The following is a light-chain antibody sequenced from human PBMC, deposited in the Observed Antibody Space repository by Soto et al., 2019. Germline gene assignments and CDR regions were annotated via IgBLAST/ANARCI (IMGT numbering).Light chain of an antibody. CDR3: QHYHGWPIT. J-gene: IGKJ5*01. CDR1: QSVSSH. Sequence: EIVLTQSRSTLSVSPGRGPTVPCRASQSVSSHLAWYQHKPGQAPRLLFYDASTRATGIPARFSGSLYGTEFNLTISSLQSEDFAVYYCQHYHGWPITFGQGTRLEIK. CDR2: DAS. V-gene: IGKV3-15*01.